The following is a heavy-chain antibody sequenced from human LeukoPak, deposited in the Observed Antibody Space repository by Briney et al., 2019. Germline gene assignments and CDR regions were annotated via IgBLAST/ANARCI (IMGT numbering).Heavy chain of an antibody. D-gene: IGHD3-22*01. Sequence: GGSLRLSCAASGFTFSSYGMHWVRQAPGKGLEWVAFIRYDGSNKYYADSVKGRFTISRDNSKNTLYLQMNSLRAEDTAVYYCASRLYYYDSSGHGDDAFDIWGQGTMVTVSS. J-gene: IGHJ3*02. CDR2: IRYDGSNK. V-gene: IGHV3-30*02. CDR1: GFTFSSYG. CDR3: ASRLYYYDSSGHGDDAFDI.